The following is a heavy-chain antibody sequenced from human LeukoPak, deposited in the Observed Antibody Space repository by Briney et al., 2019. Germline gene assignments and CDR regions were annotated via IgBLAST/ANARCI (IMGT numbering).Heavy chain of an antibody. CDR1: GYTFTSYY. V-gene: IGHV1-46*01. J-gene: IGHJ4*02. CDR2: INPSGGST. D-gene: IGHD5-12*01. CDR3: AREMATIRAPFDY. Sequence: ASVNVSCTASGYTFTSYYMHWVRQAPGQGLEWMGIINPSGGSTSYAQKFQGRVTMTRDTSTSTVYMELSSLRSEDTAVYYCAREMATIRAPFDYWGQGTLVTVSS.